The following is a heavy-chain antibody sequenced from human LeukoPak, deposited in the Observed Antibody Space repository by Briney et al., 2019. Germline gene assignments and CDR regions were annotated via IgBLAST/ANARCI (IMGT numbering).Heavy chain of an antibody. V-gene: IGHV3-30-3*01. CDR1: GFTFSSYA. Sequence: GGSLRLSCAASGFTFSSYAMHWVRQAPGKGLEWVAVISYDGSNKYYADSVKGRFTISRDNSKNTLYLQMNSLRAEDTAVYYCARDYCSGGSCYSFDYWGQGTLVTVSS. CDR3: ARDYCSGGSCYSFDY. D-gene: IGHD2-15*01. CDR2: ISYDGSNK. J-gene: IGHJ4*02.